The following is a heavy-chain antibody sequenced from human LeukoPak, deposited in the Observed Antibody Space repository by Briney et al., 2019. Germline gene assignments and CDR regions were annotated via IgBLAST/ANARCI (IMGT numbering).Heavy chain of an antibody. CDR2: ISKSGSPT. Sequence: GGSLRLSCAASGFTVSSNYMNWVRQAPGKGLEWLAYISKSGSPTYYADSVKGRFTISRDNAKNSLYLQMNILRAEDTAVYYCARALWFGTSFDYWGQGTLVTVSS. CDR1: GFTVSSNY. V-gene: IGHV3-48*03. CDR3: ARALWFGTSFDY. J-gene: IGHJ4*02. D-gene: IGHD3-10*01.